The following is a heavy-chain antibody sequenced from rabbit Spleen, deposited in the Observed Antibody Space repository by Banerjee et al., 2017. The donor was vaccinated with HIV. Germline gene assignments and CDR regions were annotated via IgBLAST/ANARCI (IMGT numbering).Heavy chain of an antibody. CDR2: IAGSSGGFT. V-gene: IGHV1S40*01. CDR1: GFSFSSSDY. D-gene: IGHD8-1*01. Sequence: QSLEESGGDLVKPGASLTLTCTASGFSFSSSDYMCWVRQAPGKGLEWIACIAGSSGGFTYSAIWAKGRFPCSKTSSTTVTLQMTSLTVADTATYFCARDTGTSFSSYGMDLWGPGTLVTVS. J-gene: IGHJ6*01. CDR3: ARDTGTSFSSYGMDL.